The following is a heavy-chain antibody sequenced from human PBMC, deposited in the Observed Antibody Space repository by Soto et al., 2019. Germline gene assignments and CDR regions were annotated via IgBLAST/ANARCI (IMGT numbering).Heavy chain of an antibody. CDR1: GYTFTSYY. D-gene: IGHD6-13*01. Sequence: GASVKVSCKASGYTFTSYYIHWVRQAPGQGLEWMGIINPRGGITTYAQKFQGRLTMTGDTSTSTVYMELSSLTSEDTAMYHCASRPAYGSRWYGSPRDLSHGMDVWGQGTTVTVSS. J-gene: IGHJ6*02. CDR2: INPRGGIT. V-gene: IGHV1-46*01. CDR3: ASRPAYGSRWYGSPRDLSHGMDV.